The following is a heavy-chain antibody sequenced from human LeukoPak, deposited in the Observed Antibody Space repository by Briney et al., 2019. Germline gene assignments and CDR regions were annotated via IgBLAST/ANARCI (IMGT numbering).Heavy chain of an antibody. CDR1: GASIRNYY. J-gene: IGHJ5*02. V-gene: IGHV4-59*08. CDR2: IYYSGST. CDR3: ARRYSSSWYVGFFDP. Sequence: SETLSLPCTVSGASIRNYYWSWIRQSPGKGLEWIGYIYYSGSTNYNPSLESRVAMSVDTSKNQFSLRLSSVTAADTAIYYCARRYSSSWYVGFFDPWGQGTLVTVSS. D-gene: IGHD6-13*01.